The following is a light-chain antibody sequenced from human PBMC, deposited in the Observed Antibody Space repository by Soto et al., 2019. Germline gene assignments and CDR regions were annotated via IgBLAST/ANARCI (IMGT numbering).Light chain of an antibody. CDR1: QNINNY. CDR2: DAS. Sequence: DIQMTQSASTVYPSVGARDTITSEASQNINNYLNWYQQKPGRAPKLLIYDASNLEAGVPSRFRGSGSGTDFTFTISRLQPEDIATYYCQQYENIPTFGQGIRLEIK. J-gene: IGKJ5*01. V-gene: IGKV1-33*01. CDR3: QQYENIPT.